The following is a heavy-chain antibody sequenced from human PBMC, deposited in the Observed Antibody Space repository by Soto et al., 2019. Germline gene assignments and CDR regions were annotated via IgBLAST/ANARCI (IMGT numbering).Heavy chain of an antibody. Sequence: GGSLRLSCEASGFTISGCSMNWVRQAPGKGQEWLAYITIRTGNIVYADSVRGRFTISADNAENSVFLQMNSLRDEDTAVYFCVRDRVLDRDMVHADLWGQGTLVTVSS. CDR1: GFTISGCS. CDR3: VRDRVLDRDMVHADL. D-gene: IGHD5-18*01. V-gene: IGHV3-48*02. CDR2: ITIRTGNI. J-gene: IGHJ4*01.